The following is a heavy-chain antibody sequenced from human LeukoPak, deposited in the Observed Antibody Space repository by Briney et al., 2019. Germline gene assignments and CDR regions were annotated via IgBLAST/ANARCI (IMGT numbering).Heavy chain of an antibody. CDR3: ARATKRGYSYGPNDY. V-gene: IGHV1-69*13. J-gene: IGHJ4*02. Sequence: SVKVSCKASGGTFSSYAISWVRQAPGQGLEWMGGIIPIFGTANYAQKFQGRVTITADESTSTAYMELSSLRSEDTAVYYCARATKRGYSYGPNDYWGQGTLVTVSS. CDR2: IIPIFGTA. D-gene: IGHD5-18*01. CDR1: GGTFSSYA.